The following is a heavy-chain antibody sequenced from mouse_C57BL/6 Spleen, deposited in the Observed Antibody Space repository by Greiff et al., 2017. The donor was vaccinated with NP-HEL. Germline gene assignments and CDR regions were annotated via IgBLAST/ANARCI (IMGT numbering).Heavy chain of an antibody. CDR3: AREGIYYGSPWFAY. CDR1: GFTSSSYG. V-gene: IGHV5-6*01. Sequence: EVQLVESGGDLVKPGGSLKLSCAASGFTSSSYGMSWVRQTPDKRLEWVATISSGGSYTYYPDSVKGRFTISRDNAKNTLYLQMSSLKSEDTAMYYCAREGIYYGSPWFAYWGQGTLVTVSA. J-gene: IGHJ3*01. CDR2: ISSGGSYT. D-gene: IGHD1-1*01.